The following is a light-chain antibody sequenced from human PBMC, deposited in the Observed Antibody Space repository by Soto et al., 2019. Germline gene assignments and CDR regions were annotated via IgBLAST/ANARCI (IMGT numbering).Light chain of an antibody. CDR3: QQYDEWPLT. J-gene: IGKJ4*01. V-gene: IGKV3-15*01. Sequence: EKVMTQSPATPSVSPGERATLSCRASQNVKTRLAWYQQKPGQAPRLLIYDAFTRATGIPARFSGSASGTEFTLTISSLQSEDFAVYYCQQYDEWPLTFGGGTKVEIK. CDR2: DAF. CDR1: QNVKTR.